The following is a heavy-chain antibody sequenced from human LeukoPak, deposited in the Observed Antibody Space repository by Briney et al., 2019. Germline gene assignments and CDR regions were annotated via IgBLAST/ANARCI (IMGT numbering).Heavy chain of an antibody. D-gene: IGHD2-15*01. CDR1: GGSISSYY. V-gene: IGHV4-59*01. Sequence: SETLSLTCTVSGGSISSYYWSWIRQPPGQGREWIGYIYFSGSTNYNPSLKSRVTISVDTSKNQFSLKLSSVTAADTAVYYCARVGYCSGGSCYSDYYYGMDVWGQGTTVTVSS. J-gene: IGHJ6*02. CDR3: ARVGYCSGGSCYSDYYYGMDV. CDR2: IYFSGST.